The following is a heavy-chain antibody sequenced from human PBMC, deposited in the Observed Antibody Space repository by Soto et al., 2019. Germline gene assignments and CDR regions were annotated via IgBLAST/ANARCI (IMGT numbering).Heavy chain of an antibody. J-gene: IGHJ4*02. D-gene: IGHD5-12*01. Sequence: SETLSLTCAVSGGSISSSNWWSWVRQPPGKGLEWIGEIYHSGSTNYNPSLKSRVTISVDTSKNQFSLKLSSVTAADTAVYYCARHWEHSGYNSGFDYWGQGTLVTVSS. CDR2: IYHSGST. CDR3: ARHWEHSGYNSGFDY. V-gene: IGHV4-4*02. CDR1: GGSISSSNW.